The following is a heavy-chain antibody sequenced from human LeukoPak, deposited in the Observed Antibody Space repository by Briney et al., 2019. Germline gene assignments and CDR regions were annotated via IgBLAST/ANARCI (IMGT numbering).Heavy chain of an antibody. CDR1: GAPISGYY. CDR2: IYYSGST. Sequence: SETLSLTCTVSGAPISGYYWSWIRQPPGKGLEWIGYIYYSGSTNYNPSLKSRVTISVDTSKNQFSLKLSSVTAADTAVYYCARGDGYNRYWGQGTLVTVSS. CDR3: ARGDGYNRY. V-gene: IGHV4-59*01. J-gene: IGHJ4*02. D-gene: IGHD5-24*01.